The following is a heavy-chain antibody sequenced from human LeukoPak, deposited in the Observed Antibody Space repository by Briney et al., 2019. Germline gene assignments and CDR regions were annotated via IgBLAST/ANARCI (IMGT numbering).Heavy chain of an antibody. V-gene: IGHV4-34*01. CDR3: AKDGGYGSGSYYPDY. CDR1: GGSFSGYY. D-gene: IGHD3-10*01. Sequence: SETLSLTCAVYGGSFSGYYWSWIRQPPGKGLEWIGEINHSGSTNYNPSLKSRVTISVDTSKNQFSLKLSSVTAADTAVYYCAKDGGYGSGSYYPDYRGQGTLVTVSS. CDR2: INHSGST. J-gene: IGHJ4*02.